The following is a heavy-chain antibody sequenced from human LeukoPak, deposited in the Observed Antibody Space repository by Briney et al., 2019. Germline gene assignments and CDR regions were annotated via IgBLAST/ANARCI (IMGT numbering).Heavy chain of an antibody. CDR2: MNPNSGNT. CDR1: GYTFTSYD. J-gene: IGHJ1*01. CDR3: AFVYGDYGYFQH. D-gene: IGHD4-17*01. V-gene: IGHV1-8*03. Sequence: ASVKVSCKASGYTFTSYDINWVRQATGQGLEWMGWMNPNSGNTGYAQKFQGRVTITADKSTSTAYMELSSLRSEDTAVYYCAFVYGDYGYFQHWGQGTLVTVSS.